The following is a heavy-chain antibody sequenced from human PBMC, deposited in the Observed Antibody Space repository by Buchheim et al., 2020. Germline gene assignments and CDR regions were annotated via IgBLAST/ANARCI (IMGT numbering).Heavy chain of an antibody. Sequence: EVQLVESGGGLVQPGGSLRLSCAASGFTLSTYDIDWVRQVPGKGLEWVSYISGVSGSTYYAESVKGRFSISSDKAKNSLYLQMSDLRAEDTAVYYCTREEGFGCSADAFDIWGKGT. CDR3: TREEGFGCSADAFDI. CDR2: ISGVSGST. CDR1: GFTLSTYD. V-gene: IGHV3-48*03. J-gene: IGHJ3*02. D-gene: IGHD3-10*01.